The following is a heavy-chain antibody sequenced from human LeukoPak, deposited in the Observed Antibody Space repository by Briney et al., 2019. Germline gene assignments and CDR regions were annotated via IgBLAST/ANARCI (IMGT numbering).Heavy chain of an antibody. CDR2: ILPIIGAT. Sequence: VTVSCKASGDTFSNYAIYWVRQAPGQGLEWVGGILPIIGATKNGQKLQGRVTFTADESTSTVYMELSSLRSEDTAIYYCARAHFSAYTGSEWGQGTLVTVSS. V-gene: IGHV1-69*13. CDR3: ARAHFSAYTGSE. D-gene: IGHD3-16*01. J-gene: IGHJ4*02. CDR1: GDTFSNYA.